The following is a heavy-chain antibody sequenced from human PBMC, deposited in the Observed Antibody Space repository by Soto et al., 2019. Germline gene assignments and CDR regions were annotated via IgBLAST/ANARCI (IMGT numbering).Heavy chain of an antibody. Sequence: QLQLHESGPGLVKPSETLSLTCTVSGGSISSSSYYWGWIRQPPGKGLEWIGSIYYSGSTYYNPSLKSRVTISVDTSKNQFSLKLSSVTAADTAVYYCSTYCSSTSCYEGAFDIWGQGTMVTVSS. CDR3: STYCSSTSCYEGAFDI. CDR1: GGSISSSSYY. J-gene: IGHJ3*02. V-gene: IGHV4-39*01. D-gene: IGHD2-2*01. CDR2: IYYSGST.